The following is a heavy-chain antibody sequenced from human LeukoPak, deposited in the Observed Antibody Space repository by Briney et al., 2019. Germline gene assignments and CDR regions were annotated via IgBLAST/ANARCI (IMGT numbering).Heavy chain of an antibody. CDR1: GESFSGYY. CDR2: IYYSGST. D-gene: IGHD3-22*01. CDR3: ARHPDYYDSSGSNWFDP. V-gene: IGHV4-59*08. J-gene: IGHJ5*02. Sequence: SETLSLTCAVYGESFSGYYWSWIRQPPGKGLEWIGYIYYSGSTNYNPSLNSRVTISVDTSKNQFSLRLSSVTAADTAVYYCARHPDYYDSSGSNWFDPWGQGTLVTVSS.